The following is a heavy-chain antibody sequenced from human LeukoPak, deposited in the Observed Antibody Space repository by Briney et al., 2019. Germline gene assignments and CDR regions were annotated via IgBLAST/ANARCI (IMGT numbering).Heavy chain of an antibody. Sequence: QPGGSLRLSCAASGFTFSNYWMHWVRQAPGKGLVWVSRINGDGISTGYADSVKGRFTVSRDNAKKTLYLQMNSLRAEDTAVYYCARARYTSGWETLDYWGQGTLVTVSS. CDR3: ARARYTSGWETLDY. J-gene: IGHJ4*02. CDR2: INGDGIST. V-gene: IGHV3-74*01. CDR1: GFTFSNYW. D-gene: IGHD6-19*01.